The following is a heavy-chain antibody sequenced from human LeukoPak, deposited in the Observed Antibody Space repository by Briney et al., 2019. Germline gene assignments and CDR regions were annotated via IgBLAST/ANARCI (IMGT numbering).Heavy chain of an antibody. V-gene: IGHV1-46*01. CDR1: GYTFPSYY. D-gene: IGHD3-22*01. CDR2: INPSGGST. CDR3: ARDGNYDSSGYYFDY. J-gene: IGHJ4*02. Sequence: GAPVKVSCQASGYTFPSYYMHWVRQAPGQGLEWMGKINPSGGSTSYAQKFQGRVTMTRDTSTSTVYMELSSLRSEDTAVYYCARDGNYDSSGYYFDYWGQGTLVTVSS.